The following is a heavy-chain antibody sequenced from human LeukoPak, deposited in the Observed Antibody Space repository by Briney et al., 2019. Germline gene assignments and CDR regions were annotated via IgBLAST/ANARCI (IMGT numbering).Heavy chain of an antibody. V-gene: IGHV3-7*01. CDR1: GFTFSDYY. CDR3: ARGRVGATFSV. D-gene: IGHD1-26*01. CDR2: IKQDGSEK. Sequence: GGSLRLSCAASGFTFSDYYMSWIRQAPGKGLEWVANIKQDGSEKYYVDSVKGRFTISRDNAKNSLYLQMNSLRAEDTAVYYCARGRVGATFSVWGHGTLVTVSS. J-gene: IGHJ4*01.